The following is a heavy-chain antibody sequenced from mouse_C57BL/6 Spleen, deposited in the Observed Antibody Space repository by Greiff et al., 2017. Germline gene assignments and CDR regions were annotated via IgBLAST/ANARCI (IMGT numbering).Heavy chain of an antibody. Sequence: EVKLVESGPVLVKPGASVKMSCKASGYTFTDYYMNWVKQSHGKSLEWIGVINPYNGGTSYNQKFKGKATLTVDKSSSTAYMELNSLTSEDSAVYYCAKGEDPYFDYWGQGTTLTVSS. CDR1: GYTFTDYY. CDR3: AKGEDPYFDY. CDR2: INPYNGGT. V-gene: IGHV1-19*01. J-gene: IGHJ2*01.